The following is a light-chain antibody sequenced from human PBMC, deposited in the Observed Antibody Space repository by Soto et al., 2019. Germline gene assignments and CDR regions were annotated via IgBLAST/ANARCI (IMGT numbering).Light chain of an antibody. CDR1: QNVGSRY. Sequence: EIVLTQSPGTLSLSPGERATLSCRASQNVGSRYLAWYQQKPGQAPRLLIYGTSNRATGIPDRFSGSGSGTDFSLTISSLEPGDLAVYYCQQYAGWPRTFGQGTKLEIK. V-gene: IGKV3-20*01. CDR3: QQYAGWPRT. CDR2: GTS. J-gene: IGKJ2*01.